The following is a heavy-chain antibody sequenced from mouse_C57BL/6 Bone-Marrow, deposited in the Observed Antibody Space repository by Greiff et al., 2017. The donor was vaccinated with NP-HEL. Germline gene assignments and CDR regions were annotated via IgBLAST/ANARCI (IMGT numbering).Heavy chain of an antibody. V-gene: IGHV1-62-2*01. Sequence: QVQLQQSGAELVKPGASVKLSCKASGYTFTEYTIHWVKQRSGQGLEWIGWFYPGSGSIKYNEKFKDKATLTADTSSSTVYLELSRLTSEDSAVYFCARHDFLYYYGSSLYYCDYWGQGTTLTVSS. CDR2: FYPGSGSI. CDR1: GYTFTEYT. D-gene: IGHD1-1*01. J-gene: IGHJ2*01. CDR3: ARHDFLYYYGSSLYYCDY.